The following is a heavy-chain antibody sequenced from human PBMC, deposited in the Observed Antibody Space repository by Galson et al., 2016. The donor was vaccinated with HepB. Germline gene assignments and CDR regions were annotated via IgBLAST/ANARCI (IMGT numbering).Heavy chain of an antibody. Sequence: SLRLSCAASGFSVSSYALSWVRQPPGKGLEWVSTIRGSGDKTYYIDSVKGRFTISRDNSKDTLYLQMHRLRVEDTAVYFCAKVPYGDYASAFDSWGQGTLVTVSS. CDR1: GFSVSSYA. V-gene: IGHV3-23*01. CDR2: IRGSGDKT. D-gene: IGHD4-17*01. J-gene: IGHJ4*02. CDR3: AKVPYGDYASAFDS.